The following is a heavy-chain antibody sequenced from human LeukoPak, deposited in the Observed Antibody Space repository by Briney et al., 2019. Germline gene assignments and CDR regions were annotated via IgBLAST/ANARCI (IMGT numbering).Heavy chain of an antibody. CDR3: ARKVFGYNWFDP. Sequence: SQTLSLTCTVSGGSISDSSYYWGWIPQPPGKGLEWIGSIYYSGSTYYNPSLKSRVTISVDTSKNQFSLKLSSVTAADTAVYYCARKVFGYNWFDPWGQGTLVTVSS. D-gene: IGHD3-10*02. J-gene: IGHJ5*02. CDR2: IYYSGST. V-gene: IGHV4-39*01. CDR1: GGSISDSSYY.